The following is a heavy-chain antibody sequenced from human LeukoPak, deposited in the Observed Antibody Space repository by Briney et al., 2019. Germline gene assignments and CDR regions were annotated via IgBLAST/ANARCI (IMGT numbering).Heavy chain of an antibody. CDR2: IRSKAYGATT. CDR3: SRGPVGLLKVYFAMDV. Sequence: GGSLRLSCTGSVFTLGDHAMTWFRQTRGKGLEWVIFIRSKAYGATTEYAASVKGRFTISRDDSQSIAYLQMNSLRTEDTAVYYCSRGPVGLLKVYFAMDVWGQGTTVTVSS. J-gene: IGHJ6*02. D-gene: IGHD1-26*01. CDR1: VFTLGDHA. V-gene: IGHV3-49*03.